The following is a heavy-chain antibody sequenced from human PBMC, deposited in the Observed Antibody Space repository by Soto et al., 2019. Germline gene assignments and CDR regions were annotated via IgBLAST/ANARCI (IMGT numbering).Heavy chain of an antibody. V-gene: IGHV5-51*01. J-gene: IGHJ4*02. Sequence: GESLKISCNGSGYSFTSYWIGWVRQMPGKGLEWMGIIYPGYSDTRYSPSFQAQVTISADKSISPAYLQWSNLKASDTAMYYCARARSGLYYFDYWGQGTLVTVSS. D-gene: IGHD3-10*01. CDR2: IYPGYSDT. CDR1: GYSFTSYW. CDR3: ARARSGLYYFDY.